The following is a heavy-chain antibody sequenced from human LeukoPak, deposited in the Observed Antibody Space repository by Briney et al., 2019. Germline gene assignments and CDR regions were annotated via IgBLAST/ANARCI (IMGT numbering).Heavy chain of an antibody. J-gene: IGHJ4*02. CDR3: ASNFYGSGSYFAY. Sequence: PGGSLRLSCAASGFTFSSYRMNWVRQAPGKGLEWVSVIYSGGSTYYADSVKGRFTISRDNSKNTLYLQMNSLRAEDTAVYYCASNFYGSGSYFAYWGQGTLVTVSS. D-gene: IGHD3-10*01. CDR1: GFTFSSYR. V-gene: IGHV3-66*01. CDR2: IYSGGST.